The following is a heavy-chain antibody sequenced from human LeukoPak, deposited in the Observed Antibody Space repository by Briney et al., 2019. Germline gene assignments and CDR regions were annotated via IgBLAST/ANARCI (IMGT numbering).Heavy chain of an antibody. CDR3: ARGDDFWSGYYPIDY. Sequence: GGSLRLSCAASGFTFSSYSMNWVRQAPGKGLEWVSSISSSSSYIYYADSVKGRFTISRDNAKNSLYLQMNSLRAEDTVVYYCARGDDFWSGYYPIDYWGQGTLVTVSS. CDR2: ISSSSSYI. V-gene: IGHV3-21*01. CDR1: GFTFSSYS. J-gene: IGHJ4*02. D-gene: IGHD3-3*01.